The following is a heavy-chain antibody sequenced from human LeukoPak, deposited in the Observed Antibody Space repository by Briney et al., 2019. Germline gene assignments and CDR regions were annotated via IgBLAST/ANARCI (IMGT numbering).Heavy chain of an antibody. Sequence: PSETLSLTCTVSGGSISSYYWSWIRQPPGKGLEWIGYIYYSGSTNYNSSLKSRVTISVDTSKNQFSLKLSSVTAADTAVYYCARVARDSSGWYGYFDLWGRGTLVTVSS. CDR2: IYYSGST. V-gene: IGHV4-59*01. CDR1: GGSISSYY. CDR3: ARVARDSSGWYGYFDL. J-gene: IGHJ2*01. D-gene: IGHD6-19*01.